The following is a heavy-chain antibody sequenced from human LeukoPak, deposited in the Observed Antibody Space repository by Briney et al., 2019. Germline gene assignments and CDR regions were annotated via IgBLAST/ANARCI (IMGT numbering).Heavy chain of an antibody. J-gene: IGHJ6*02. V-gene: IGHV1-8*01. Sequence: GASVKVSCKASGYTFTSYDINWVRQATGQGREGMGGMNPNSGNTGYAQKFQGRVTMTRNTSISTAYMELRSLSSEDTAVYYCASGLSSYSSGWYGMIYYYYYGMDVWGQGTTVTVSS. CDR1: GYTFTSYD. CDR2: MNPNSGNT. CDR3: ASGLSSYSSGWYGMIYYYYYGMDV. D-gene: IGHD6-19*01.